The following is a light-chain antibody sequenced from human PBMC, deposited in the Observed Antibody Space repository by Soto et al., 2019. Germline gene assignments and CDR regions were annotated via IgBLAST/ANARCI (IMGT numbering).Light chain of an antibody. CDR2: DAS. J-gene: IGKJ1*01. CDR1: QSVSSSY. Sequence: EIVLTQSPASLSLSPGERATLSCRASQSVSSSYLAWYQQKPGLAPRLLIYDASSRATGIPDRFSGSGSGTDFTITISRLEPEALAVYYCQQYGSSGTFGQGTKVDIK. CDR3: QQYGSSGT. V-gene: IGKV3D-20*01.